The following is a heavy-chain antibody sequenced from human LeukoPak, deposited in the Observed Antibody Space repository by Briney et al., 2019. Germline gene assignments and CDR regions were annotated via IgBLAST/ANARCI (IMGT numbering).Heavy chain of an antibody. CDR1: GGSISSYY. CDR3: ARAGSSGSYFY. Sequence: SETLSLTCTVSGGSISSYYWSWIRQPPGKGLEWIGEINHSGSTNYNPSLKSRVTISVDTSKNQFSLKLSSVTAADTAVYYCARAGSSGSYFYWGQGTLVTVSS. V-gene: IGHV4-34*01. CDR2: INHSGST. J-gene: IGHJ4*02. D-gene: IGHD1-26*01.